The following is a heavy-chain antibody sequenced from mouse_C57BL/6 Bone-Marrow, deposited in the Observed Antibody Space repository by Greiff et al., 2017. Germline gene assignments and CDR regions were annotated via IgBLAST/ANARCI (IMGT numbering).Heavy chain of an antibody. V-gene: IGHV14-4*01. J-gene: IGHJ1*03. CDR1: GFTITDDY. CDR2: IDPENGDT. Sequence: VQLKQSGAELVRPGASVKLSCTASGFTITDDYMHWVKQRPEQGLEWIGWIDPENGDTEYASKFQGKATITADTSSNTAYLQLSSLTSEDAAVYYCTTAAFDVWGTGTTVTVSS. CDR3: TTAAFDV.